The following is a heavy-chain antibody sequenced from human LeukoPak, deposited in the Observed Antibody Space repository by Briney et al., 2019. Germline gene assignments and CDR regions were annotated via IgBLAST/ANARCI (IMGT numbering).Heavy chain of an antibody. J-gene: IGHJ6*03. V-gene: IGHV4-59*01. CDR3: ARDRRSSSLRKLDYYYMDV. D-gene: IGHD6-13*01. CDR1: GGSISSYF. CDR2: IYFSGST. Sequence: PSETLSLTCAASGGSISSYFWSWIRQPPGKGLEYIGYIYFSGSTNYNPSLKSRVTISVDTSKNQFSLKLSSVTAADTAVYYCARDRRSSSLRKLDYYYMDVWGKGTTVTVSS.